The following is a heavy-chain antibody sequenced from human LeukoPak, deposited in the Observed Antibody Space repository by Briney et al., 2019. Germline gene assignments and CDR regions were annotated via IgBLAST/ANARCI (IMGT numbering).Heavy chain of an antibody. V-gene: IGHV3-23*01. CDR3: ARAYADYVGYFFFEY. J-gene: IGHJ4*02. CDR1: GFTFSSYA. CDR2: ISGSGGST. Sequence: GGSLRLSCAASGFTFSSYAMSWVRQAPGKGLEWVSAISGSGGSTYYADSVKGRFTISRDNSKNTLYLQMNSLRAEDTAVYYCARAYADYVGYFFFEYGGQETLVTVSS. D-gene: IGHD4-17*01.